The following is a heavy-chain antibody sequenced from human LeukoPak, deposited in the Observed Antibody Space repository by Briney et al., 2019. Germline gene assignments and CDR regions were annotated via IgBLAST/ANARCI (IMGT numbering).Heavy chain of an antibody. CDR3: ARDSGPAAIQSGYAFDI. CDR2: INPNSGGT. V-gene: IGHV1-2*02. Sequence: ASVKVSCKASGYTFTGYYMHWVRQAPGQGLEWMGWINPNSGGTNYAQKFQGRVTMTRDTSISTAYMELSRLRSDDAAVYYCARDSGPAAIQSGYAFDIWGQGTMVTVSS. D-gene: IGHD2-2*01. CDR1: GYTFTGYY. J-gene: IGHJ3*02.